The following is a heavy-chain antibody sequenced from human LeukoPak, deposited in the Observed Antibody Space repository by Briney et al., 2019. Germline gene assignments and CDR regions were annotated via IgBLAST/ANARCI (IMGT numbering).Heavy chain of an antibody. CDR3: AKTGGDSSSFKTFFGHANPQQTKEKYYFDY. V-gene: IGHV3-23*01. D-gene: IGHD6-13*01. Sequence: PGGSLRLSCAASGFTFTTYAMSWVRQAPGKGLEWVSGISGSGGSIYYADSVKGRFTISRDNSKNTVYLQMNSLRAEDTAVYYCAKTGGDSSSFKTFFGHANPQQTKEKYYFDYWGQGTLVTVSS. J-gene: IGHJ4*02. CDR2: ISGSGGSI. CDR1: GFTFTTYA.